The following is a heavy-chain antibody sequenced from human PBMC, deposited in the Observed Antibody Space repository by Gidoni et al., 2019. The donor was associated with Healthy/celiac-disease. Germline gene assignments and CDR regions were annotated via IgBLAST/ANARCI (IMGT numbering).Heavy chain of an antibody. CDR1: GYTFTSYG. Sequence: QVQLVQSGAEVKKPGASVKVSCKASGYTFTSYGISWVRQALGQGLEWMGGISAYNGNTNYAQKIQGRVTMTTDTSTSTAYMELRSLRSDDTAVYYGARTILGGGDMVAPLAGKGADYWGQGTLVTVSS. J-gene: IGHJ4*02. D-gene: IGHD5-12*01. CDR3: ARTILGGGDMVAPLAGKGADY. CDR2: ISAYNGNT. V-gene: IGHV1-18*01.